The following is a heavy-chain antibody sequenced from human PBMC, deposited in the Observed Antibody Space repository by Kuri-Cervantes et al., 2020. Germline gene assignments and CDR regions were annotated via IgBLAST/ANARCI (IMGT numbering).Heavy chain of an antibody. CDR1: GASISSSSSY. V-gene: IGHV4-39*07. CDR2: IYYSGST. D-gene: IGHD1-1*01. J-gene: IGHJ3*02. Sequence: SETLSLTCSVSGASISSSSSYWGWIRQPPGKGLEWIGRIYYSGSTNYNPSLKSRVTISVDTSKNQFSLKLRTVTAADTAVYYCARGPETGTGAFDIWGQGTMVTVSS. CDR3: ARGPETGTGAFDI.